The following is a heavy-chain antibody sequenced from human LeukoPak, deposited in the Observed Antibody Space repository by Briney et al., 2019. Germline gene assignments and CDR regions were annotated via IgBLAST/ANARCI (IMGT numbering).Heavy chain of an antibody. CDR2: IYYSGGT. Sequence: SETLCLTCTVSGGSISSSSYYWGWIRQPPAKGLEWIGSIYYSGGTYYNPSLKSRVTISVDTSKNHFSLKLSSVTAADTAVYYCATWKWKILDAFDIWGQGTMVTVSS. CDR1: GGSISSSSYY. V-gene: IGHV4-39*07. J-gene: IGHJ3*02. D-gene: IGHD1-1*01. CDR3: ATWKWKILDAFDI.